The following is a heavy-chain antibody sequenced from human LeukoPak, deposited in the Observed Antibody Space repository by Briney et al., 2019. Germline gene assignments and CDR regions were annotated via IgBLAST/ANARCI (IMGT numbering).Heavy chain of an antibody. CDR3: AKDGFYPYCSSTSCSHGMDV. J-gene: IGHJ6*02. D-gene: IGHD2-2*01. CDR2: ISGSGGTT. CDR1: GLTFSSYA. V-gene: IGHV3-23*01. Sequence: PGGSLRLSCAASGLTFSSYAMGWVRQAPGKGLEWVSGISGSGGTTYYADSVKGRFTISRDNSKNTLYLQMNSLRAEDTAVYYCAKDGFYPYCSSTSCSHGMDVWGQGTTVTVSS.